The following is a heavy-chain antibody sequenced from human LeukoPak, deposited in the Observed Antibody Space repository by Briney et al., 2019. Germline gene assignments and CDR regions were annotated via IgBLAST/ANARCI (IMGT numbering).Heavy chain of an antibody. CDR3: ARAPVGLSPYYYGMDV. V-gene: IGHV3-66*01. CDR2: IYSGGST. D-gene: IGHD3-16*02. Sequence: GGSLRLSCAASGFTFSVEYMTWIRQAPGKGLEWVSVIYSGGSTYYADSVKGRFTISRDNSKNTLYLQMNSLRAEDTAVYYCARAPVGLSPYYYGMDVWGQGTTVTVSS. J-gene: IGHJ6*02. CDR1: GFTFSVEY.